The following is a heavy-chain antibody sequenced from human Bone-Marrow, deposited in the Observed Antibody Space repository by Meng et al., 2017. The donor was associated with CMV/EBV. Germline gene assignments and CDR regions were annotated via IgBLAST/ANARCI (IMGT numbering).Heavy chain of an antibody. V-gene: IGHV4-34*01. CDR1: GGSFSGYY. CDR2: INHSGST. D-gene: IGHD4-11*01. CDR3: ARGYDYSNYGTLYYYYGMDV. Sequence: SETLSLTCAVYGGSFSGYYWSWTRQPPGKGLEWIGEINHSGSTNYNPSLKSRVTISVDTSKNQFSLKLSSVTAADTAVYYCARGYDYSNYGTLYYYYGMDVWGQGTTVTVSS. J-gene: IGHJ6*02.